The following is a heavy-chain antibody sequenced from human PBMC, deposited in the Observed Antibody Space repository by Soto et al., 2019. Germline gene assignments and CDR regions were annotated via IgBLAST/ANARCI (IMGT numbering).Heavy chain of an antibody. V-gene: IGHV3-73*01. D-gene: IGHD3-22*01. CDR1: GFTFSGSA. CDR2: IRSKANSYAT. CDR3: TRRHYYDSSGYTAKGIHYFDY. J-gene: IGHJ4*02. Sequence: PGGSLRLSCAASGFTFSGSAMHWVRQASGKGLEWVGRIRSKANSYATAYAASVKGRFTISRDDSKNTAYLQMNSLKTEDTAVYYCTRRHYYDSSGYTAKGIHYFDYWGQGTLVTVSS.